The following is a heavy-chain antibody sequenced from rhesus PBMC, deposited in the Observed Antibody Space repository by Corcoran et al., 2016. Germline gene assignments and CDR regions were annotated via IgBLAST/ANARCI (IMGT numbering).Heavy chain of an antibody. CDR2: INPYNGNT. Sequence: QVQLVQSGAEVKKPGSSVKVSCKASGYTFTDYYMHWVRPAPREGLEWMGWINPYNGNTKDAQKCQGRVTMTRETSTSTDYMELSSLRSEDTAVYYCAREGSGSWNPYFDYWGQGVLVTVSS. J-gene: IGHJ4*01. CDR1: GYTFTDYY. D-gene: IGHD6-25*01. CDR3: AREGSGSWNPYFDY. V-gene: IGHV1S2*01.